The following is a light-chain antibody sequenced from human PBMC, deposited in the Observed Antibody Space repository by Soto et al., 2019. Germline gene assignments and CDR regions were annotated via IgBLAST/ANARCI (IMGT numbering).Light chain of an antibody. Sequence: EIVMTQSPLSLPVTPGEPASISCRSSQSLLHRNGNNYFNWYLQKPGQSPQLLSYLGSKRASGVPDRVSGSGSGTDFTLKISRVEAEDVGVYYCMQALLLRCTFGQGTSV. CDR1: QSLLHRNGNNY. J-gene: IGKJ1*01. CDR2: LGS. V-gene: IGKV2-28*01. CDR3: MQALLLRCT.